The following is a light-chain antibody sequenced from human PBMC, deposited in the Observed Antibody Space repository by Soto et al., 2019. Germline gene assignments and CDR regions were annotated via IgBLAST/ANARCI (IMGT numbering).Light chain of an antibody. CDR3: SSYTSTNHVV. V-gene: IGLV2-14*01. CDR2: EVT. CDR1: SSDVGGYNY. Sequence: QSALTQPASVSGSPGQSITISCTGTSSDVGGYNYVSWYQQHPGKAPKLVIYEVTKRPSGVSNRFSGSKSGNTASLTISGLQAEDETDYYCSSYTSTNHVVFGRGTKLTVL. J-gene: IGLJ2*01.